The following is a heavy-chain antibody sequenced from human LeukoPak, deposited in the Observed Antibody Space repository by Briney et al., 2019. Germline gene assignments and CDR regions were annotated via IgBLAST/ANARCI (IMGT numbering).Heavy chain of an antibody. Sequence: ASVKVSCKVSGYTLTELSMHWVRQAPGKGLEWMGGFDPEDGETIYAQKFQGRVTMTDDTSTDTAYMELSSLRSEDTAVYYCATVPRSPIWFGEPAFDPWGQGTLVTVSS. CDR2: FDPEDGET. V-gene: IGHV1-24*01. D-gene: IGHD3-10*01. CDR3: ATVPRSPIWFGEPAFDP. J-gene: IGHJ5*02. CDR1: GYTLTELS.